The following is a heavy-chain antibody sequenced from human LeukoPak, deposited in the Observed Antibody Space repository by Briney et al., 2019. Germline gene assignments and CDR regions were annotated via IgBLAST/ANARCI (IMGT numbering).Heavy chain of an antibody. CDR2: INRDGSST. Sequence: GGSLRLSCAASGFTFSSYWMHWVRQAPGKGLVWVSRINRDGSSTSYADSVKGRFTISRDNAKNTLYLQMHSLRAKDTAVYYCAKSRHPYNWNDGAFFDYWGQGTLVTVSS. CDR1: GFTFSSYW. V-gene: IGHV3-74*01. D-gene: IGHD1-20*01. J-gene: IGHJ4*02. CDR3: AKSRHPYNWNDGAFFDY.